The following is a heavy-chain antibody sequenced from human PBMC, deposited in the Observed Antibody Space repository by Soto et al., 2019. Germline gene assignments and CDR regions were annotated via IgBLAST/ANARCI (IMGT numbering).Heavy chain of an antibody. CDR1: GGSFSGYY. D-gene: IGHD2-2*01. Sequence: SETLSLTCAVYGGSFSGYYWSWIRQPPGKGLEWIGEIDHSGSTNYNPSLKSRVTISVDTSKNQFSLKLSSVTAADTAVYYCARGSNFSYCSSTSCHARWFDPWGQGTLVTVSS. V-gene: IGHV4-34*01. CDR3: ARGSNFSYCSSTSCHARWFDP. CDR2: IDHSGST. J-gene: IGHJ5*02.